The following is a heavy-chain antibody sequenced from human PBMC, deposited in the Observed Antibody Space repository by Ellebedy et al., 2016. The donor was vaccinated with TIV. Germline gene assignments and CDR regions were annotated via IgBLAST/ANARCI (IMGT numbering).Heavy chain of an antibody. CDR3: ARVGYCGGDCYGGPDYYYYGMDV. D-gene: IGHD2-21*02. Sequence: SVKVSXKASGGTFSSYAISWVRQDPGQGLEWMGGIIPIFGTANYAQKFQGRVTITADESTSTAYMELSSLRSEDTAVYYCARVGYCGGDCYGGPDYYYYGMDVWGQGTTVTVSS. J-gene: IGHJ6*02. V-gene: IGHV1-69*13. CDR2: IIPIFGTA. CDR1: GGTFSSYA.